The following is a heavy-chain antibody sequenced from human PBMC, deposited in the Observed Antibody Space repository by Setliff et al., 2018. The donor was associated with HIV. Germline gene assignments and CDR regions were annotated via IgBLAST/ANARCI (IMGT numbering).Heavy chain of an antibody. CDR3: AKTSPKDGYSSDF. CDR1: GYSFSSYA. J-gene: IGHJ4*02. D-gene: IGHD4-4*01. V-gene: IGHV1-18*01. CDR2: ISAYNGHT. Sequence: KVSCKASGYSFSSYAISWVRQAPGQGLEWMGWISAYNGHTNYAQKFQDRVTMTTDTSTNTAYMELSSLGSDDTAVYYCAKTSPKDGYSSDFWGQGTPVTVSS.